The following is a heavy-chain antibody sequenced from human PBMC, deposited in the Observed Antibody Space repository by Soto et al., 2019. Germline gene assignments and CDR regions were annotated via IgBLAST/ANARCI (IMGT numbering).Heavy chain of an antibody. V-gene: IGHV1-46*01. CDR1: GYVFTNYF. CDR2: INPNGGGT. CDR3: AREVCSNSWSYYYGMDV. D-gene: IGHD6-13*01. J-gene: IGHJ6*02. Sequence: QVQLVQSVAEVKKPGASVKVSCKASGYVFTNYFMHWVRQAPGQGLEWLGIINPNGGGTSYAQKFEGRVTMTGDSARSTVYMDLSSLRSEDASLYFCAREVCSNSWSYYYGMDVWGQGTWFTVSS.